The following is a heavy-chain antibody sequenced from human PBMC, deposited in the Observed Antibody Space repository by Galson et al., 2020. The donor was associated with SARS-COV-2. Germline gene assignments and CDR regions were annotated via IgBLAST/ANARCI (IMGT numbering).Heavy chain of an antibody. D-gene: IGHD3-10*01. CDR1: GFTFSEYK. J-gene: IGHJ6*02. V-gene: IGHV3-21*06. CDR3: ARVLGSGTYPLIYAMDV. CDR2: ISTLESYL. Sequence: GGSLRLSCAASGFTFSEYKMSWVRQAPGKGLEWVSSISTLESYLYYADSVRGRFTISRDSTKNSVNLQMSSLTAGDTATYYCARVLGSGTYPLIYAMDVWGPGTTVTVSS.